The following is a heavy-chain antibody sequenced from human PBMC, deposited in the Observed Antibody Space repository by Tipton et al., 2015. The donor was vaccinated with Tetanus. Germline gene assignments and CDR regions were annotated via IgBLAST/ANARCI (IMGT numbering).Heavy chain of an antibody. V-gene: IGHV3-9*01. Sequence: SLRLSCVASGFTFDDYAMHWVRQAPGKGLEWVSGMSWNSGSIGYADSVKGRFTISRDNAKNSLYLQMNSLRAEDTALYYCARDMRGEGGGWYTDYWGQGTLVTVSS. CDR1: GFTFDDYA. J-gene: IGHJ4*02. CDR3: ARDMRGEGGGWYTDY. CDR2: MSWNSGSI. D-gene: IGHD6-19*01.